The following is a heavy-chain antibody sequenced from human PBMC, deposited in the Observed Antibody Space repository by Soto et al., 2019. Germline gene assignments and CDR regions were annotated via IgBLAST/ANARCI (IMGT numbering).Heavy chain of an antibody. CDR3: ARDRNSYDSSASYLYFDY. J-gene: IGHJ4*02. CDR1: GGSISSGDYY. CDR2: IYYSGST. V-gene: IGHV4-30-4*01. Sequence: SETLSLTCTVSGGSISSGDYYWSWIRQAPGKGLEWIGYIYYSGSTYYNPSLKSRLTISLDTSKNQFSPKLSSVTAADTAVYYCARDRNSYDSSASYLYFDYWGQGTLVTVSS. D-gene: IGHD3-22*01.